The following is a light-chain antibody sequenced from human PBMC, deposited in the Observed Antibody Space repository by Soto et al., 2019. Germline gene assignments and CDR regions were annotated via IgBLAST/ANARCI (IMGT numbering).Light chain of an antibody. V-gene: IGLV1-40*01. Sequence: QSVLTQPPSVSGAPGQRVTISCTGSTSNIGAGYDVHWYQQLPGTAPKLLIYGSVNRPSGVPDRFSGSKSGASASLAITGLRAEDEADYYCQSYDSSLRGVFGGGTKLTVL. CDR2: GSV. CDR1: TSNIGAGYD. CDR3: QSYDSSLRGV. J-gene: IGLJ3*02.